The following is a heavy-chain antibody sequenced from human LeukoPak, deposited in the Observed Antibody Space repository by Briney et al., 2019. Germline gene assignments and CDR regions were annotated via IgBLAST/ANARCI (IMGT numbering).Heavy chain of an antibody. V-gene: IGHV4-34*01. CDR3: ARGGRWGYHWNYGDY. Sequence: SETLSLTCAVYGGSFSGYYWSWIRQPPGKGLEWIGEINHSGSTNYNPSLKSRVTISVDTSKNQFSLKLSSVTAADTAVYYCARGGRWGYHWNYGDYWGQGTLVTVSS. CDR1: GGSFSGYY. CDR2: INHSGST. D-gene: IGHD1-7*01. J-gene: IGHJ4*02.